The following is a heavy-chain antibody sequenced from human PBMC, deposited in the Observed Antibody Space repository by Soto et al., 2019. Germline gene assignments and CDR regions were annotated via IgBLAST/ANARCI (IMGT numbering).Heavy chain of an antibody. J-gene: IGHJ5*02. CDR1: GGSFSGYY. V-gene: IGHV4-34*01. Sequence: SETLSLTCAVYGGSFSGYYWSWIRQPPGKGLEWIGEINHSGSTNYNPSLKSRVTISVDTSKNQFSLKLSSVTAADTAVYYCAGRYSSSSYNWFDPWGKGTLVTVST. CDR2: INHSGST. CDR3: AGRYSSSSYNWFDP. D-gene: IGHD6-6*01.